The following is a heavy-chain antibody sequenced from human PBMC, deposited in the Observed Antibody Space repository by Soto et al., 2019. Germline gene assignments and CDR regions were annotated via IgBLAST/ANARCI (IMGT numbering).Heavy chain of an antibody. Sequence: LRLSCAASGFSFGSYALSWVRQAPGKGLEWVSTISGSDGKTFYADSVKGRFSISRDTSQSTLYLQMNSLRADDTAMYYCARWSYLDYWGQGTLVTVSS. CDR3: ARWSYLDY. J-gene: IGHJ4*02. V-gene: IGHV3-23*01. CDR1: GFSFGSYA. D-gene: IGHD3-3*01. CDR2: ISGSDGKT.